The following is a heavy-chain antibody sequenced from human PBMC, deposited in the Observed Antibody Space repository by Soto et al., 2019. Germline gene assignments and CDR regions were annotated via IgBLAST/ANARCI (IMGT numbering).Heavy chain of an antibody. CDR1: GFTFSSYD. D-gene: IGHD3-16*01. J-gene: IGHJ6*02. V-gene: IGHV3-13*01. CDR3: ARGLGDNGMDV. Sequence: PGGSLRLSCAASGFTFSSYDMHWVRQATGKGLEWVSAIGTAGDTYYPGSVKGRFTISRENAKNSLYLQMNSLRAGDTAVYYCARGLGDNGMDVWGQGTTVTVSS. CDR2: IGTAGDT.